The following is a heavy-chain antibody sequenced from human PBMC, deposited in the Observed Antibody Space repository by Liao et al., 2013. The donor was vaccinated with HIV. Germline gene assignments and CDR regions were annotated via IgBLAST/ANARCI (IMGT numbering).Heavy chain of an antibody. D-gene: IGHD7-27*01. CDR3: ARVNRGPDY. CDR1: GGSLNSYY. J-gene: IGHJ4*02. Sequence: QLQLQESGPGLVKPSETLSLTCTVSGGSLNSYYWSWIREPPGKGLEWIGHIYFSGSANYNPSLRSRVTISLDTSKNQFSLKLNSVTAADTAVYYCARVNRGPDYWGQGTLVTVSS. CDR2: IYFSGSA. V-gene: IGHV4-59*01.